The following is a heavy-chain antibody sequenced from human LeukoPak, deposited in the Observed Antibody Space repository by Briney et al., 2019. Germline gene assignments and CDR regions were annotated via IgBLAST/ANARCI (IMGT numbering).Heavy chain of an antibody. Sequence: SETLSLTCAVYGGSFSGYYWSWIRQPPGKGLEWIGEINHSGSTNYNPSLKSRVTISVDTSKNQFSLKLSSVTAADTAVYYCARGSPVWIQLVRDWFDPWGQGTLVTVSS. D-gene: IGHD5-18*01. CDR3: ARGSPVWIQLVRDWFDP. CDR2: INHSGST. J-gene: IGHJ5*02. V-gene: IGHV4-34*01. CDR1: GGSFSGYY.